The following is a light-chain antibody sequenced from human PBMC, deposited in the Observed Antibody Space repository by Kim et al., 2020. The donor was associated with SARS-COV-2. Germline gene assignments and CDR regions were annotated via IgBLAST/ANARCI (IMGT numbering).Light chain of an antibody. V-gene: IGLV2-8*01. CDR1: SSDVGGYNY. CDR2: EVS. J-gene: IGLJ2*01. CDR3: SSYAGSNKFVV. Sequence: LTQPPSASGSPGQSVTISCTGTSSDVGGYNYVSWYQQHPGKAPKLMIYEVSKRPSGVPDRFSGSKSGNTASLTVSGLQAEDEADYYCSSYAGSNKFVVFGGGTKVTVL.